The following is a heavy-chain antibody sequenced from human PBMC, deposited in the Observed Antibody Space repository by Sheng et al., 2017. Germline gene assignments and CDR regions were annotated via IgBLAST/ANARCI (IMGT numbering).Heavy chain of an antibody. V-gene: IGHV4-39*01. D-gene: IGHD6-19*01. CDR2: LFYWEF. J-gene: IGHJ5*01. Sequence: QLHLQESGPGLGEAPRRPCPSPALSLVPPSAIVLTTGLDPPAPRKGLEWIGHLFYWEFLLQPVPLKXRLSISVDTSRNQFSLRLRSVTAADTAFYYCARRGHSSGYGIPYWFDSWGQGTLVTVSS. CDR3: ARRGHSSGYGIPYWFDS. CDR1: VPPSAIVLTT.